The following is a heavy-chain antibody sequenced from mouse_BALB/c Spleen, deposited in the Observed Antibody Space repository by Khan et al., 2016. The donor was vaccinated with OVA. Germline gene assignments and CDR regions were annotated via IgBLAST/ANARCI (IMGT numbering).Heavy chain of an antibody. D-gene: IGHD1-2*01. CDR1: GYTFTDYY. J-gene: IGHJ3*01. Sequence: QVQLQQSGAELARPGASVKLSCKASGYTFTDYYINWVKQRTGQGLEWIGEISPESGDTYYNERFKGKATLTADKSSSTAYMQPSSLTSEASAVYFCARRNYFGYTVAYWGQGTLVTVSA. CDR2: ISPESGDT. V-gene: IGHV1-77*01. CDR3: ARRNYFGYTVAY.